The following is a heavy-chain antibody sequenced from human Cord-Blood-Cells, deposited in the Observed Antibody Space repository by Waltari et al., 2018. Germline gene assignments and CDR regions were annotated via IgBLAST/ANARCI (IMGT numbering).Heavy chain of an antibody. V-gene: IGHV1-8*01. CDR1: GYTFTSYD. D-gene: IGHD6-13*01. Sequence: QVQLVQSGAEVKKPGASVKVSCKASGYTFTSYDINWLRQATGQGLEWMGWMNPNSGNTGYAQKFQGRVTMTRNTSISTAYMELSSLRSEDTAVYYCAREPRRIAAARFDPWGQGTLVTVSS. CDR3: AREPRRIAAARFDP. CDR2: MNPNSGNT. J-gene: IGHJ5*02.